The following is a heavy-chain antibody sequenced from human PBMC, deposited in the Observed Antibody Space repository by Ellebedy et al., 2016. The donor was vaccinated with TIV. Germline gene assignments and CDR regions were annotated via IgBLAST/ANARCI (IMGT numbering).Heavy chain of an antibody. V-gene: IGHV3-49*03. Sequence: GESLKISCTASGFTFGDYAMSWFRQAPGKGLEWVGFIRSKAYGGTTEYAASVKGRFTISRDDSKSIAYLQMNSLKTEDTAVYYCTRDSFGVVAATGFDYWGQGTLVTVSS. J-gene: IGHJ4*02. CDR1: GFTFGDYA. D-gene: IGHD2-15*01. CDR3: TRDSFGVVAATGFDY. CDR2: IRSKAYGGTT.